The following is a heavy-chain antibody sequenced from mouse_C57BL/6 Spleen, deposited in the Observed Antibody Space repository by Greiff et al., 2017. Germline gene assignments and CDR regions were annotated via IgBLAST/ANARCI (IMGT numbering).Heavy chain of an antibody. V-gene: IGHV1-54*01. Sequence: QVQLQQSGAELVRPGTSVKVSCKASGYAFTNYLIEWVKQRPGQGLEWIGVINPGSGGTNYNEKFKGKATLTADKSSSTAYMQLGSLTSEDSAVYFCARGGDGSRWYFDVWGTGTTVTVSS. CDR3: ARGGDGSRWYFDV. CDR1: GYAFTNYL. J-gene: IGHJ1*03. CDR2: INPGSGGT. D-gene: IGHD1-1*01.